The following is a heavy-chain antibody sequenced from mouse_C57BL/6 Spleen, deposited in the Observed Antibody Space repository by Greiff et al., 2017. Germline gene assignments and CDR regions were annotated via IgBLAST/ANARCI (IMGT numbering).Heavy chain of an antibody. D-gene: IGHD1-1*01. CDR3: ARGGGGSSYVDY. Sequence: VQLQQPGAELVKPGASVKLSCKASGYTFTSYWMHWVKQRPGQGLEWIGMIHPNSGSTNYNEKFKSKATLTVDKSSSTAYMQLSSLTSEDSAVYYCARGGGGSSYVDYWGLGTTLTVSS. V-gene: IGHV1-64*01. CDR1: GYTFTSYW. J-gene: IGHJ2*01. CDR2: IHPNSGST.